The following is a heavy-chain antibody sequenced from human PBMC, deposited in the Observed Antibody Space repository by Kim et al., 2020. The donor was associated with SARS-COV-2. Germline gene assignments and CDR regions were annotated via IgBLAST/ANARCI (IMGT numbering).Heavy chain of an antibody. CDR2: ISYDGSNK. CDR1: GFTFSSYA. V-gene: IGHV3-30-3*01. Sequence: GGSLRLSCAASGFTFSSYAMHWVRQAPGKGLEWVAVISYDGSNKNYADSVKGRFTISRDNSKNTLYLQMNSLRAEDTALYYCARDPRSRLRGPPYSFYY. D-gene: IGHD6-25*01. J-gene: IGHJ6*03. CDR3: ARDPRSRLRGPPYSFYY.